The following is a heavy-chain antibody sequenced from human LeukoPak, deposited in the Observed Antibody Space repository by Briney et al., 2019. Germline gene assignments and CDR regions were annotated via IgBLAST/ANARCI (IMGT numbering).Heavy chain of an antibody. CDR3: AKDTSRVPLMTGIERGYFDY. CDR1: GFTFSSYA. J-gene: IGHJ4*02. V-gene: IGHV3-23*01. Sequence: GGSLRLSCAASGFTFSSYAMSWVRQAPGKGLEWVSAISGSGGSTYYADSVKGRFTISRDNSKNTLYLQMNSLRAEDTAVYYCAKDTSRVPLMTGIERGYFDYWGQGTLVTVSS. CDR2: ISGSGGST. D-gene: IGHD1-20*01.